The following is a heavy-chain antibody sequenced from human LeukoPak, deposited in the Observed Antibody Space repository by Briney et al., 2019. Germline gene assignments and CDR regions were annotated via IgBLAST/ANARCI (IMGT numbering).Heavy chain of an antibody. CDR1: GYTFINNW. V-gene: IGHV1-46*01. CDR2: INPTGTGT. Sequence: ASVKVSCKASGYTFINNWIHWVRQAPGQGLEWIGLINPTGTGTLYAQKFQGRVTITRDMSTSTDYMELSSLRSEDTAVYYCARDNSVGDIAWWFDPWGQGTLVTVSS. J-gene: IGHJ5*02. CDR3: ARDNSVGDIAWWFDP. D-gene: IGHD3-10*01.